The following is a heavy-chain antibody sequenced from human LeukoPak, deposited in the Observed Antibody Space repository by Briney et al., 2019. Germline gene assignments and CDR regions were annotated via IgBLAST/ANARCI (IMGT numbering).Heavy chain of an antibody. Sequence: GVSLRLSCAASGFTFSSYGMNWVRQAPGQGLEWVSYISSTSGTIYYADSVKGRFTISRDNAKTSLFLQMDSLRDEDTAVYYCARDLWGTSGYRFDYWGQGTLVTVSS. V-gene: IGHV3-48*02. CDR2: ISSTSGTI. D-gene: IGHD3-22*01. CDR3: ARDLWGTSGYRFDY. CDR1: GFTFSSYG. J-gene: IGHJ4*02.